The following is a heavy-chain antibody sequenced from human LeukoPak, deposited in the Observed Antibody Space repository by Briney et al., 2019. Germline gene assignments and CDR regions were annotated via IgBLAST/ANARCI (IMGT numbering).Heavy chain of an antibody. CDR1: GFTFSSYS. CDR3: AKGGGAGAFDI. Sequence: GGSLRLSCAASGFTFSSYSMNWVRQAPGKGLEWVSSISNIGGGTYYADSVKSRSTISRDNSKNTLYLQMNSLRAEDTAEYYCAKGGGAGAFDIWGQGTMVTVSS. CDR2: ISNIGGGT. D-gene: IGHD3-3*01. J-gene: IGHJ3*02. V-gene: IGHV3-23*01.